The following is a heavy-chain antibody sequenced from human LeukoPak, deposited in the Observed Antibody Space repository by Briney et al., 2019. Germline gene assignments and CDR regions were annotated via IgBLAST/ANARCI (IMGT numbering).Heavy chain of an antibody. CDR2: INHSGST. J-gene: IGHJ4*02. Sequence: SETLSLTCAVYGGSFSGYYWSWIRQPPGKGLEWIGEINHSGSTNYNPSLKSRVTMSLDTSKNQFSLKLSSVTAADTAVYYCARQKYFDYWGQGTLVTVSS. V-gene: IGHV4-34*01. CDR3: ARQKYFDY. CDR1: GGSFSGYY.